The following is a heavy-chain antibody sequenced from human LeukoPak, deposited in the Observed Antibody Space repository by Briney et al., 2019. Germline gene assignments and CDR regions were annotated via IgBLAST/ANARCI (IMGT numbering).Heavy chain of an antibody. V-gene: IGHV1-18*01. CDR2: ISTYNGNT. Sequence: GASVKVSCKASGYTFNSYDISWVRQAPGQGLAWMAWISTYNGNTNYALKVQGRATMTTDTSTSTAYMELRSLRSDDTAVYYCARVLRYDFWSAYYFDYWGQGTLVTVSS. CDR1: GYTFNSYD. D-gene: IGHD3-3*01. CDR3: ARVLRYDFWSAYYFDY. J-gene: IGHJ4*02.